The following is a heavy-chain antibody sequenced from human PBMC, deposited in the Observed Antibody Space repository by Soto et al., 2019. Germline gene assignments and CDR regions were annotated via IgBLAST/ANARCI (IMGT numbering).Heavy chain of an antibody. CDR1: GFSFSIYT. Sequence: EVQLVESGGGLVKPGGSLRLSCAASGFSFSIYTMNWVRQAPGKGLEWVSSIGPSSNSIYYADSVKGRFTISRDNAKNSLYLQMNSLRGEDTAVYYCTNGGTAAGAIIHWGQATLVTVSS. D-gene: IGHD6-13*01. CDR2: IGPSSNSI. CDR3: TNGGTAAGAIIH. V-gene: IGHV3-21*01. J-gene: IGHJ4*02.